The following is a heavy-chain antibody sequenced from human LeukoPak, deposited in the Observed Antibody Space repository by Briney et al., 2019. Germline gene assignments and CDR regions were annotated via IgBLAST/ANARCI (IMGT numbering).Heavy chain of an antibody. J-gene: IGHJ4*02. V-gene: IGHV3-7*01. CDR2: IKEDGSDK. CDR1: GFTFSTYW. Sequence: GGSLRLSCAASGFTFSTYWMSWVRQAPGKGLEWVANIKEDGSDKNFLDSVKGRFTISRDNAKYSLYLQMNSLRAEDTAVYYCARDRGFSTFDYWGQGTLVTVSS. D-gene: IGHD3-22*01. CDR3: ARDRGFSTFDY.